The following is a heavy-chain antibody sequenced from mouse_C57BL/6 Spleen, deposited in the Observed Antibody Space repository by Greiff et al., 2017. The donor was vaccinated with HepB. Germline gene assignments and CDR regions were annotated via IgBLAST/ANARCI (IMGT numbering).Heavy chain of an antibody. V-gene: IGHV1-81*01. Sequence: QVQLQQSGPELVKPGASVKISCKASGYTFTSYGISWVKQRTGQGLEWIGEIYPRSGNTYYNEKFKGKATLTADKSSSTAYMELRSLTSEDSAVYFCAREAYYSNYGYWGQGTTLTVSS. D-gene: IGHD2-5*01. CDR3: AREAYYSNYGY. J-gene: IGHJ2*01. CDR1: GYTFTSYG. CDR2: IYPRSGNT.